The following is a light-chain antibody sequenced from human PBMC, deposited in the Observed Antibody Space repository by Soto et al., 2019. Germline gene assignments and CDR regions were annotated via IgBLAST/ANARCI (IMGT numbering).Light chain of an antibody. CDR2: EVS. V-gene: IGLV2-8*01. CDR3: SSYAGSNNYV. J-gene: IGLJ1*01. Sequence: QSALTQPPSASGSPGQSVTISCTGTSSDFGVFNYVSWYQQHPGKAPKLMIYEVSKRPSGVPDRFSGSKSGNTASLTVSGLQAEDEADYYCSSYAGSNNYVFGTGTKVPS. CDR1: SSDFGVFNY.